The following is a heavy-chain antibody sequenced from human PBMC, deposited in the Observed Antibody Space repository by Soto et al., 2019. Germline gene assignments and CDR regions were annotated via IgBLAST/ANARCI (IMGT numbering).Heavy chain of an antibody. CDR1: GVSFSNFV. J-gene: IGHJ4*02. V-gene: IGHV1-69*01. D-gene: IGHD5-12*01. Sequence: QVQLVQSGAEVKKPGSSVKVSCKASGVSFSNFVISWVRQAPGQGLEWMGGIIPNFGTTNYAQKFQGKVTITADETTRTAYLELSGLTSEDTSVYYGARDVGGEATIRYWGQGTLVTVSS. CDR3: ARDVGGEATIRY. CDR2: IIPNFGTT.